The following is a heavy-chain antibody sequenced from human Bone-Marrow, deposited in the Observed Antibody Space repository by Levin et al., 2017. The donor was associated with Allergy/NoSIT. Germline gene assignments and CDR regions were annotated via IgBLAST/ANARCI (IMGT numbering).Heavy chain of an antibody. CDR2: ISAYNGNT. CDR3: ARGGRAYCSGGSCYYDYGMDV. V-gene: IGHV1-18*01. J-gene: IGHJ6*02. D-gene: IGHD2-15*01. CDR1: GYTFTSYG. Sequence: GESLKISCKASGYTFTSYGISWVRQAPGQGLEWMGWISAYNGNTNYAQKLQGRVTMTTDTSTSTAYMELRSLRSDDTAVYYCARGGRAYCSGGSCYYDYGMDVWGQGTTVTVSS.